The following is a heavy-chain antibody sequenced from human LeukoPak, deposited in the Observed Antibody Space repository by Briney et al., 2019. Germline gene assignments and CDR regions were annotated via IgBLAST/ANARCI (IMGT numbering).Heavy chain of an antibody. J-gene: IGHJ3*02. Sequence: AESLKISCKGSGYSFISYWIGWVRQMPGKGLEWMGRIHPSDSETTYSPSFQGQVTISADKSISTAYLQWSSLKASDTAIYYCATAYYYDSSGYQSAFDIWGQGTMVTVSS. CDR2: IHPSDSET. CDR1: GYSFISYW. CDR3: ATAYYYDSSGYQSAFDI. V-gene: IGHV5-51*01. D-gene: IGHD3-22*01.